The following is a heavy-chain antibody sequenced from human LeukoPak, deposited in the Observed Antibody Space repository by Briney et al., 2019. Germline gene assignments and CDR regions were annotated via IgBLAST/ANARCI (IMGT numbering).Heavy chain of an antibody. CDR1: GGSISSDNYY. D-gene: IGHD6-13*01. CDR2: IYYSGTT. J-gene: IGHJ4*02. CDR3: ARGRYLTTSGGAAAGFLDY. Sequence: SETLSLTCTVSGGSISSDNYYWGWIRQPPGKGLEWIGSIYYSGTTYYNPSLKSRVTISVGTSQKQFSLRLTSVTAADTAVYYCARGRYLTTSGGAAAGFLDYWGQGSLVTV. V-gene: IGHV4-39*07.